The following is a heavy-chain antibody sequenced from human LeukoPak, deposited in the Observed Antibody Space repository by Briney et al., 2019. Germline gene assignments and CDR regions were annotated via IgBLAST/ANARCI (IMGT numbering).Heavy chain of an antibody. CDR2: IKQDGSEK. CDR1: GLTFSSYW. CDR3: AREGGIVATILLDY. V-gene: IGHV3-7*03. D-gene: IGHD5-12*01. J-gene: IGHJ4*02. Sequence: PGGSLRLSCAASGLTFSSYWMSWVRQAPGKGLEWVANIKQDGSEKYYVDSVKGRFTISRDNAKNSLYLQMNSLRAEDTAVYYCAREGGIVATILLDYWGQGTLVTVSS.